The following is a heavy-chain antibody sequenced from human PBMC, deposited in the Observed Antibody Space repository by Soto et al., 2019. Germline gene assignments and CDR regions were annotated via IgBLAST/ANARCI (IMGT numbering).Heavy chain of an antibody. CDR2: ISWNSGSI. J-gene: IGHJ4*02. Sequence: GGSLRLSCAASGFTFDDYAMHWVRQAPGKGLEWVSGISWNSGSIGYADSVKGRFTIPRDNAKNSLYLQMNSLRAEDTTLYYCAKTGSGAVAGSSYFDYWGQGTLVTVSS. CDR1: GFTFDDYA. D-gene: IGHD6-19*01. CDR3: AKTGSGAVAGSSYFDY. V-gene: IGHV3-9*01.